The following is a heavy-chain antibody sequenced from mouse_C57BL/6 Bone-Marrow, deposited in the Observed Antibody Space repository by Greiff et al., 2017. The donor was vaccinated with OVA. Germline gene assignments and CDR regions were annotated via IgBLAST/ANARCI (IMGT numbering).Heavy chain of an antibody. J-gene: IGHJ2*01. CDR2: ISSGGSYT. CDR1: GFTFSSYG. Sequence: EVKLMESGGDLVKPGGSLKLSCAASGFTFSSYGMSWVRQTPDKRLEWVANISSGGSYTYYPDSVKGRFTISRDNAKNTLYLQMSSLKSEDTAMYYCARRGYFDYWGQGTTLTVSS. V-gene: IGHV5-6*02. CDR3: ARRGYFDY.